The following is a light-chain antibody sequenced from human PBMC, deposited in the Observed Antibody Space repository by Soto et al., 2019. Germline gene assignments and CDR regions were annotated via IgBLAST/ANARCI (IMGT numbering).Light chain of an antibody. J-gene: IGKJ3*01. CDR3: QQRSNWPLT. Sequence: EIVLTQSPATLSSSPGERATLSCRASQSVGSDLVWYQQKPGQAPRLLIDGASTRATGIPARFSGSGSGTDFTLTISSLEPEDFAVYYCQQRSNWPLTFGPGTKVEIK. CDR2: GAS. CDR1: QSVGSD. V-gene: IGKV3-11*01.